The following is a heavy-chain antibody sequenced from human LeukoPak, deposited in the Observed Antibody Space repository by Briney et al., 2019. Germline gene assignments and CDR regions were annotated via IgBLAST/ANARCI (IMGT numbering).Heavy chain of an antibody. D-gene: IGHD3-22*01. Sequence: PGGSLRLSCAASGFTFSSYAMHWVRQAPGKGLEWVAVISYDGSNKHYADSVKGRFTISRDNSKNTLYLQMNSLRAEDTAVYYCASSKIGYWGQGTLVTVSS. CDR2: ISYDGSNK. CDR1: GFTFSSYA. CDR3: ASSKIGY. V-gene: IGHV3-30-3*01. J-gene: IGHJ4*02.